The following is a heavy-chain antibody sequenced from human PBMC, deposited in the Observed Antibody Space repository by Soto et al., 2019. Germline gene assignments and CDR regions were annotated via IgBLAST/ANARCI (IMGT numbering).Heavy chain of an antibody. CDR3: AKDRDSRNIYYYYYYMDV. V-gene: IGHV3-23*01. J-gene: IGHJ6*03. Sequence: EVRLLESGGDLVQPGASLRLSCVASGFPFSSYAITWVRQSPGKGLEWVAGVSGSGGAIYYADSLRGRFTISRANSKNTVYLQMNSLRAEDTGVYYCAKDRDSRNIYYYYYYMDVWGKGTTVTVS. D-gene: IGHD2-15*01. CDR1: GFPFSSYA. CDR2: VSGSGGAI.